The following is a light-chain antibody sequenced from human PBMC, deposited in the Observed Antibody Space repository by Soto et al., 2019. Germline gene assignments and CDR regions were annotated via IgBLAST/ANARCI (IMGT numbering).Light chain of an antibody. V-gene: IGKV3-11*01. J-gene: IGKJ3*01. Sequence: EIVLTQSPATVSLSPWDRATLSCRASQSISNFLARYQQKPGQAPRLLVYDASVSATGIPDRFSGSGSGTDFTLTISRLEPEDFAMYYCEQRSNWPPFTCGPGTKVDIK. CDR1: QSISNF. CDR2: DAS. CDR3: EQRSNWPPFT.